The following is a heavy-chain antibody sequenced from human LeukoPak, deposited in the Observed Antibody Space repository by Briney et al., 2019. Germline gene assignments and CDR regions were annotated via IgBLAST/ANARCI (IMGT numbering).Heavy chain of an antibody. Sequence: GGSPRLSCAASGFTLSTYWMAWVRQAPGKGLEWVANIKEDESAKHQADSVKGRFTISRDNAQNSVYLQMSSLRGEDTAVYYCARDVGGSLDYWGQGTLVTVSS. CDR3: ARDVGGSLDY. V-gene: IGHV3-7*01. D-gene: IGHD1-26*01. J-gene: IGHJ4*02. CDR2: IKEDESAK. CDR1: GFTLSTYW.